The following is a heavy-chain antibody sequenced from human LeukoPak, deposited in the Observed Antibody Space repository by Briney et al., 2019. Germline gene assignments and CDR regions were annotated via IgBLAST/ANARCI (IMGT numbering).Heavy chain of an antibody. CDR3: AKGVAGQFSFDY. J-gene: IGHJ4*02. CDR1: GGSISSGGYY. V-gene: IGHV4-31*03. D-gene: IGHD6-13*01. CDR2: IYYSGST. Sequence: SQTLSLTCTVSGGSISSGGYYWSWLRQHPGKGLEWIGYIYYSGSTYYNPSLKSRVTISVDTSKNQFSLKLSSVTAADTAVYYCAKGVAGQFSFDYWGQGTLVTVSS.